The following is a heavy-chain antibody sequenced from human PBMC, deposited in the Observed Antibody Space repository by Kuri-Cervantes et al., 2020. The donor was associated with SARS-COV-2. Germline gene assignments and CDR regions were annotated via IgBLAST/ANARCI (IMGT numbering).Heavy chain of an antibody. D-gene: IGHD3-3*01. V-gene: IGHV4-4*07. J-gene: IGHJ6*03. CDR2: IYTSGST. Sequence: SETLSLTCTVPGGSISSYYWSWIRQPAGKGLEWMGRIYTSGSTNYNPSLKSRVTISVDTSKNQFSLKLSSVTAADTAVYYCARELDDFWSGYSRRGYYYYYMDVWGKGTTVTVSS. CDR1: GGSISSYY. CDR3: ARELDDFWSGYSRRGYYYYYMDV.